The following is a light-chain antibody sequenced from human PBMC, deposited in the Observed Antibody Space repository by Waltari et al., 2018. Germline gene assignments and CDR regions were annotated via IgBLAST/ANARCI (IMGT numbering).Light chain of an antibody. V-gene: IGKV3-11*01. CDR3: QQRRDWPLT. Sequence: EIVLTQSPATLSLSPGERASLSCRASQSVSRDLAWYQQKPGHAPRVLIFDAFIRATGTPARFSGSGSGTDFTLTISSLEPEDFAVYYCQQRRDWPLTFGGGTKVEIK. CDR2: DAF. CDR1: QSVSRD. J-gene: IGKJ4*01.